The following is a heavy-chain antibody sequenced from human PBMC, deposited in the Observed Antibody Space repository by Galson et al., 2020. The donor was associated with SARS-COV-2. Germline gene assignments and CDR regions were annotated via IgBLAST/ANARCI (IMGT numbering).Heavy chain of an antibody. V-gene: IGHV3-30*04. Sequence: GESLKISCAASGFTFSSYAMHWVRQAPGKGLEWVAVISYDGSNKYYADSVKGRFTISRDNSKNTLYLQMNSLRAEDTAVYYCARDAHGGDIRWFGELLSQYYFDYWGQGTLVTVSS. CDR3: ARDAHGGDIRWFGELLSQYYFDY. CDR1: GFTFSSYA. J-gene: IGHJ4*02. CDR2: ISYDGSNK. D-gene: IGHD3-10*01.